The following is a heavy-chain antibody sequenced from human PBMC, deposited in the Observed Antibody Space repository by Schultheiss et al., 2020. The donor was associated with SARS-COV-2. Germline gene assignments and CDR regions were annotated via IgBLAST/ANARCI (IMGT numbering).Heavy chain of an antibody. Sequence: SETLSLTCAVYGGSFSGYYWSWIRQPPGKGLEWIGEINHSGSTNYNPSLKSRVTISVDTSKNQFSLKLSSVTAADTAVYYCARLVGATTYYRYFDLWGQGTTVTVSS. V-gene: IGHV4-34*01. D-gene: IGHD1-26*01. CDR2: INHSGST. J-gene: IGHJ6*02. CDR3: ARLVGATTYYRYFDL. CDR1: GGSFSGYY.